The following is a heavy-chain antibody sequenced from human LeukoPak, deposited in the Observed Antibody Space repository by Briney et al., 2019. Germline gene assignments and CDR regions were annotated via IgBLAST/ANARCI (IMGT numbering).Heavy chain of an antibody. CDR3: ASSSFRLRYFDWLDYYYGMDV. D-gene: IGHD3-9*01. J-gene: IGHJ6*02. V-gene: IGHV3-33*01. Sequence: GGSLRLSCAASGFTFSSYAMDWVRQAPGKGLEWVAVIWYDGSNKYYADSVKGRFTISRDNSKNTLYLQMNSLRAEDTAVYYCASSSFRLRYFDWLDYYYGMDVWGQGTTVTVSS. CDR2: IWYDGSNK. CDR1: GFTFSSYA.